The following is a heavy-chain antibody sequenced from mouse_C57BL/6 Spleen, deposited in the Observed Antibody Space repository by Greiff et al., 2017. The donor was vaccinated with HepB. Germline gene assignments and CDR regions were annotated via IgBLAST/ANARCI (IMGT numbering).Heavy chain of an antibody. CDR3: ARLPITTVVADWYFDV. V-gene: IGHV5-12*01. CDR2: ISNGGGST. Sequence: EVKVVESGGGLVQPGGSLKLSCAASGFTFSDYYMYWVRQTPEKRLEWVAYISNGGGSTYYPDTVKGRFTISRDNAKNTLYLQMSRLKSEDTAMYYCARLPITTVVADWYFDVWGTGTTVTVSS. D-gene: IGHD1-1*01. CDR1: GFTFSDYY. J-gene: IGHJ1*03.